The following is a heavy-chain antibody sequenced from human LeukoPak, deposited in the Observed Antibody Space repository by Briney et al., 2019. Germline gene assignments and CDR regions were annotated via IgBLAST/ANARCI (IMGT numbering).Heavy chain of an antibody. V-gene: IGHV4-38-2*01. CDR3: GTSDSGSIFGVVISF. D-gene: IGHD3-3*02. Sequence: PSETLSLTCDVSGYSISSGHYWGGIRQPPGKGLEWSGRLSDGRTPDYNPSLKSRVSMSIDTSKNQFYLRLRSLTAADTAIYYCGTSDSGSIFGVVISFWGQGTLVTVSS. J-gene: IGHJ4*02. CDR1: GYSISSGHY. CDR2: LSDGRTP.